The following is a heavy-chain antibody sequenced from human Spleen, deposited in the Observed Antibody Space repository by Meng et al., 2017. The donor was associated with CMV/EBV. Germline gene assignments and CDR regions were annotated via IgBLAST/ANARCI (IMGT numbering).Heavy chain of an antibody. D-gene: IGHD3-3*01. J-gene: IGHJ4*02. Sequence: GGSLRLSCAASGFTFSSNDMHWVRQTTGKGLEWVSAIGTAGDTYYPGSVKGRFTISRDNAKNSLYLQMNSLRAEDAALYYCAREWLLYPLFDYWGQGTLVTVSS. V-gene: IGHV3-13*01. CDR3: AREWLLYPLFDY. CDR2: IGTAGDT. CDR1: GFTFSSND.